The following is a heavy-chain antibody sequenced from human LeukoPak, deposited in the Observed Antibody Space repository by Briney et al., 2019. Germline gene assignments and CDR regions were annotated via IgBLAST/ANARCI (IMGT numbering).Heavy chain of an antibody. Sequence: GASVKVPCKASGYTFTSYDINWVRQATGQGLEWMGWMNPYNGDTDYAQKLQGRVTMTRNTSISTAYMELSSLRSEDTAVYYCASGIVVVPAAIQGYSYGYFPDDFDIWGQGKMVTVSS. V-gene: IGHV1-8*01. J-gene: IGHJ3*02. CDR3: ASGIVVVPAAIQGYSYGYFPDDFDI. D-gene: IGHD2-2*02. CDR2: MNPYNGDT. CDR1: GYTFTSYD.